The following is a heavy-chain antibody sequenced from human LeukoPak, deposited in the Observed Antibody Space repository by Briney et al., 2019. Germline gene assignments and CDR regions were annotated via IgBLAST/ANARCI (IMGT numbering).Heavy chain of an antibody. CDR3: ARVKYIYGFLNWFDP. V-gene: IGHV4-59*01. CDR1: GGSISRYY. J-gene: IGHJ5*02. Sequence: PSETLSLTCTVSGGSISRYYWSWIRQPPGKGLEWIGYIYYSGSTNYNPSLKSRVTISVDTSKNQFSLKLSSVTAADTAVYYCARVKYIYGFLNWFDPWGQGTLVTVPS. CDR2: IYYSGST. D-gene: IGHD5-18*01.